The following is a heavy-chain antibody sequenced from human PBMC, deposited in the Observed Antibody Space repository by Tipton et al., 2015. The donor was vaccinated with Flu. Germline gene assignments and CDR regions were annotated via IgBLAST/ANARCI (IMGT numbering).Heavy chain of an antibody. CDR2: IKQDDSEI. Sequence: SLRLSCAASGFTFSSYWMHWVRQSPGKGLEWLANIKQDDSEIYYAQSVKDRFTISRDNADNSLYRQMNSLRVEDTAVYYCGRGMDVWGQGTTVTVSS. V-gene: IGHV3-7*04. CDR1: GFTFSSYW. J-gene: IGHJ6*02. CDR3: GRGMDV.